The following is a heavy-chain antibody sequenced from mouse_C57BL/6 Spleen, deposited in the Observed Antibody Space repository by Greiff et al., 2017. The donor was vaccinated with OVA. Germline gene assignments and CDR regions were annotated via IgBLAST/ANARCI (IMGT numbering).Heavy chain of an antibody. D-gene: IGHD2-4*01. Sequence: EVQLQQSGTVLARPGASVKMSCKTSGYTFTSYWMHWVKQRPGQGLEWIGAIYPGNGDTSYNQKFKGKAKLTAVTSASTAYMELSSLTNEDSAVYYCTRSDDDFDLDYWGQGTTLTVSS. CDR1: GYTFTSYW. CDR2: IYPGNGDT. J-gene: IGHJ2*01. CDR3: TRSDDDFDLDY. V-gene: IGHV1-5*01.